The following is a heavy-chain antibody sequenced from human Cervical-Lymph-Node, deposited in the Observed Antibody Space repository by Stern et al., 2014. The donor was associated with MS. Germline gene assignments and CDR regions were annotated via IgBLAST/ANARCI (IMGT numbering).Heavy chain of an antibody. J-gene: IGHJ1*01. CDR1: GGTFNNYA. V-gene: IGHV1-69*01. CDR3: AGEPGVTMTEDDTYFQQ. CDR2: IIPASGTA. Sequence: VQLVQSGAEVKKPGSSMKVSCTASGGTFNNYAFSWVRQAPGQGPEWVGGIIPASGTAHYAQKFQDRVTITANEYTSTSYIEVTSLRSDDTAMYYCAGEPGVTMTEDDTYFQQWGQGTLVIVSS. D-gene: IGHD3-22*01.